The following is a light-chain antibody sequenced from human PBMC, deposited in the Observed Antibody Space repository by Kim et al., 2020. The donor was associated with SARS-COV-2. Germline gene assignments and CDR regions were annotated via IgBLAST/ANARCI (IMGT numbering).Light chain of an antibody. J-gene: IGKJ5*01. V-gene: IGKV3-11*01. CDR3: QQHNNWPMT. CDR1: QSVSSN. CDR2: AAS. Sequence: EIVMTQSPATLSLSPGERATLSCRASQSVSSNLAWYQQKPGQAPRLLIYAASTRATGIPARFSGSGSGTDFTLTISSLEPEDFAVYYCQQHNNWPMTFGQGTRLEIK.